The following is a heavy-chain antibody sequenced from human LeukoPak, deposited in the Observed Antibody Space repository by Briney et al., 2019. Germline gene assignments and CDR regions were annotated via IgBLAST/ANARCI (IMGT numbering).Heavy chain of an antibody. Sequence: GGSLRLSCVASGFTFGNHRMSWVRQAPGKGLEWVADIKQDGGETYYADFVRGRFTISRDNGKNSLYLQMNSLRVEDTAVYFCAIDSTGWQADSFDIWGQGTKVTVSA. J-gene: IGHJ3*02. CDR1: GFTFGNHR. V-gene: IGHV3-7*01. CDR2: IKQDGGET. CDR3: AIDSTGWQADSFDI. D-gene: IGHD2-8*02.